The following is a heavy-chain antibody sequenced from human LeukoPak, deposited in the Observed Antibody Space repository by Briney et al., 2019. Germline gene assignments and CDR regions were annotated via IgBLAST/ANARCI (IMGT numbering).Heavy chain of an antibody. CDR3: ARDPDMTTVVTTDY. CDR1: GYTFTSYG. CDR2: ISAYNGNT. Sequence: EASVKVSCKASGYTFTSYGISWVRQAPGQGLEWMGWISAYNGNTNYAQKLQGRVTMTTDTSTSTAYMELRSLRSDDTAVYYCARDPDMTTVVTTDYWGQGPLVTVSS. V-gene: IGHV1-18*01. D-gene: IGHD4-23*01. J-gene: IGHJ4*02.